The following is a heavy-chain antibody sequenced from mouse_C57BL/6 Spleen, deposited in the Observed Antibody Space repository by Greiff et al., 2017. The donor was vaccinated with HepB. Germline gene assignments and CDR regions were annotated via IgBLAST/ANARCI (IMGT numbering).Heavy chain of an antibody. CDR1: GYTFTSYW. CDR2: IHPNSGST. D-gene: IGHD2-4*01. CDR3: ARWGYDYDGYAMDY. J-gene: IGHJ4*01. V-gene: IGHV1-64*01. Sequence: VQLQQPGAELVKPGASVKLSCKASGYTFTSYWMHWVKQRPGQGLEWIGMIHPNSGSTNYNEKFKSKATLTVDKSSSTAYMQLSSLTSEDSAVYYCARWGYDYDGYAMDYWGQGTSVTVSS.